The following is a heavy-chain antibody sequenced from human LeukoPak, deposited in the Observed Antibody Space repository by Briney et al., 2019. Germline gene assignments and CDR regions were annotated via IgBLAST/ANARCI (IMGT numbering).Heavy chain of an antibody. Sequence: GGSLRLSCAASEFTFSTYSMNWVRQAPGKGLEWVSSISSSSSYIYYADSVKGRFTVSRDNAKNSLYLQMNSLRAEDTAVYYCARDDGIRFLEWFPWGQGALVTVSS. V-gene: IGHV3-21*01. J-gene: IGHJ5*02. CDR3: ARDDGIRFLEWFP. D-gene: IGHD3-3*01. CDR2: ISSSSSYI. CDR1: EFTFSTYS.